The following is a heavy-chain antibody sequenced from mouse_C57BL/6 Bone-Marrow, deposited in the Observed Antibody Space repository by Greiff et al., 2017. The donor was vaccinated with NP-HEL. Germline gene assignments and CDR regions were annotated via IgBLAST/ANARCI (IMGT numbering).Heavy chain of an antibody. D-gene: IGHD2-1*01. Sequence: QVQLQQTGAELARPGASVKLSCKASGYTFTRYGISWVKQRTGQGLEWIGEIYPRSGNTYYNEKFKGQATLTADKTSRTAYMEIRSLTSEDSAVYFCARKAIYYGNPWGQGTTLTVSS. CDR2: IYPRSGNT. CDR3: ARKAIYYGNP. V-gene: IGHV1-81*01. CDR1: GYTFTRYG. J-gene: IGHJ2*01.